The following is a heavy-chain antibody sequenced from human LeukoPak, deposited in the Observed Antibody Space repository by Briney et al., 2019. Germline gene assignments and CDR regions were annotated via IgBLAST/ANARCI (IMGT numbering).Heavy chain of an antibody. D-gene: IGHD3-10*01. CDR1: GGSFSGYY. CDR2: INQSGSA. CDR3: ARGRNWYGTGSSPSDY. Sequence: SETLSLTCAVYGGSFSGYYWTRIRQPPGMGLEWIGEINQSGSANYNPSLKSRVTISVDTSKNQFSLKVSSVTAADTAVYYCARGRNWYGTGSSPSDYWGQGTLVTVSS. V-gene: IGHV4-34*01. J-gene: IGHJ4*02.